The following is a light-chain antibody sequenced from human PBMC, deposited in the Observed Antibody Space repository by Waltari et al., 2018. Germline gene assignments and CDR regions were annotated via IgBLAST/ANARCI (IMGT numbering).Light chain of an antibody. CDR2: QHN. Sequence: SYELTQPPSVSVSPGQTARITCSGDNLADKSASWYQQKPGQSPVLVMNQHNKRTSGIPERFSGSNSGNTATLTISGTQTLDEADYYCQAWDSSTVVFGGGTKLTVL. J-gene: IGLJ2*01. CDR1: NLADKS. V-gene: IGLV3-1*01. CDR3: QAWDSSTVV.